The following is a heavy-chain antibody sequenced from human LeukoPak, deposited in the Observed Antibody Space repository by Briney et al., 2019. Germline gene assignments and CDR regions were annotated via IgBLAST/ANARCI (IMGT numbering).Heavy chain of an antibody. D-gene: IGHD2-8*01. CDR2: IYPADSDT. J-gene: IGHJ6*03. CDR3: ARRQVYTMRRYSYYYMDV. V-gene: IGHV5-51*01. Sequence: GESLKISCKGSGYSFTSYWIGWVRQMPGKGLEWMGIIYPADSDTRYSPSFQGQVTISADKSISTAYLQWSSLKASDTAMYYCARRQVYTMRRYSYYYMDVWGKGTTVTVSS. CDR1: GYSFTSYW.